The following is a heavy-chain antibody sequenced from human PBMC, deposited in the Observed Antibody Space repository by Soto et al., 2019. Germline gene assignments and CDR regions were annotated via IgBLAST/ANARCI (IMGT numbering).Heavy chain of an antibody. Sequence: PGGSLRLSCAASGFTVSSNYISWVRQAPGKGLEWVSVIYSGGSTYYADSVKGRFTISRDNSKNTLYLQMNSLRAEDTAVYYCARETNYYDSSGSLVEYFQHWGQGTLVTVSS. J-gene: IGHJ1*01. D-gene: IGHD3-22*01. CDR3: ARETNYYDSSGSLVEYFQH. CDR1: GFTVSSNY. V-gene: IGHV3-53*01. CDR2: IYSGGST.